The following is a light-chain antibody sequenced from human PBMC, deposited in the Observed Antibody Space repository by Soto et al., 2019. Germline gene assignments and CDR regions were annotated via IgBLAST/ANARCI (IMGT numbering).Light chain of an antibody. J-gene: IGKJ5*01. CDR3: QQLNSYPQT. CDR2: DAS. Sequence: DIQMTQSPSTLSASVGDRVTINCRASQSISRWVAWYQQKSGKAPKLLIYDASNLENGVPSRFSGSGYGTEFTLTISSLQPDDFATYYCQQLNSYPQTFGQGTRLEI. V-gene: IGKV1-5*01. CDR1: QSISRW.